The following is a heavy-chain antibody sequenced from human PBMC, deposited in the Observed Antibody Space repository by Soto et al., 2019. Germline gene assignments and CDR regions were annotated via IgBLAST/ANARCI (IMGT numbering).Heavy chain of an antibody. CDR2: IYWNDDK. CDR1: GFSVSTTGVG. Sequence: QITLKESGPTLVKPTQTLTLTCTLSGFSVSTTGVGVGWIRQPPGKALEWLALIYWNDDKHYRPSLKSRLTITTDTSQNQAVLKMTKMDPVDTATYYCAHSGSGWYSVFDIWGQGTMVTVSS. J-gene: IGHJ3*02. D-gene: IGHD6-19*01. V-gene: IGHV2-5*01. CDR3: AHSGSGWYSVFDI.